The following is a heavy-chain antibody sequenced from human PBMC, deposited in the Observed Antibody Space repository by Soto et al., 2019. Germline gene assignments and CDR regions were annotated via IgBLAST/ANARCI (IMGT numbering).Heavy chain of an antibody. CDR2: IIPIFGTA. V-gene: IGHV1-69*06. Sequence: GASVKVSCKASGGTFSSYAISWVRQAPGQGLEWMGGIIPIFGTANYAQKFQGRVTITADKSTSTAYMELSSLRSEDTAVYYCAREYYYDSSGYRYYFDYWGQGTLVTVPQ. CDR3: AREYYYDSSGYRYYFDY. D-gene: IGHD3-22*01. J-gene: IGHJ4*02. CDR1: GGTFSSYA.